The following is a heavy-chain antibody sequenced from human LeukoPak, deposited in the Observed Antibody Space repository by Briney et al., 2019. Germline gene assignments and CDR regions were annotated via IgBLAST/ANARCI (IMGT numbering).Heavy chain of an antibody. CDR1: GGSINTANYY. CDR3: ARQRADYYYYYVDV. CDR2: IYYSETT. J-gene: IGHJ6*03. Sequence: PSETLSLTCTVSGGSINTANYYWGWLRQPPGTGLEWIGSIYYSETTYDNPSLKSRVTISIETSKNQFSLRLSSVTASDTAVYSCARQRADYYYYYVDVWGEGTTVAVS. V-gene: IGHV4-39*01.